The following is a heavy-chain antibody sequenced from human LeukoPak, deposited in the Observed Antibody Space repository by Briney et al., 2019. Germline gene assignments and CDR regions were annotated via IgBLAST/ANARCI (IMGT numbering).Heavy chain of an antibody. CDR3: ARVIVTVPGQSDYFDY. V-gene: IGHV3-7*03. D-gene: IGHD2/OR15-2a*01. J-gene: IGHJ4*02. CDR2: IRQDGGDK. CDR1: GFTFSNYW. Sequence: GGSLRLSCATSGFTFSNYWMCWVRQAPGKGLEWVANIRQDGGDKYYADSVKGRFTISRDNAKNSLYLQMNSLGAEDTAVYSCARVIVTVPGQSDYFDYWGQGTLVTFSS.